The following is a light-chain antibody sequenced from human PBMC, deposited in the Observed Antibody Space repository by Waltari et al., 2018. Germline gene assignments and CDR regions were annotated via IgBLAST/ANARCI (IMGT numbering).Light chain of an antibody. CDR2: AAS. V-gene: IGKV1-9*01. Sequence: DIQLTQSPSFLSASVGDRVTITCRASQGISSYLAWYRQKPGKAPELLIYAASTLRSGVPSRCSGSGSGTEFTLTISSLQPEDFATYYCQQLNSYPLYTFGQGTKLEI. CDR1: QGISSY. CDR3: QQLNSYPLYT. J-gene: IGKJ2*01.